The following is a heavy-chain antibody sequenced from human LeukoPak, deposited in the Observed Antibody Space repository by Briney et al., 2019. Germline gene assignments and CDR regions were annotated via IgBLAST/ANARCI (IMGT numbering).Heavy chain of an antibody. CDR1: GGSFSGYY. Sequence: SETLSLTCAVYGGSFSGYYWSWIRQPPGKGLEWIGEINHSGSTNYNPSLKSRVTMSVDTSKNQFSLKLSSVTAADTAVYYCARDLVVVTYYYGMDVWGQGTTVTVSS. CDR2: INHSGST. V-gene: IGHV4-34*01. J-gene: IGHJ6*02. CDR3: ARDLVVVTYYYGMDV. D-gene: IGHD2-15*01.